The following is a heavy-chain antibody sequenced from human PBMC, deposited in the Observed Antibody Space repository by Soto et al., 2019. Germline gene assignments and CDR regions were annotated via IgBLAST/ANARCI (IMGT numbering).Heavy chain of an antibody. V-gene: IGHV1-69*12. CDR1: GGTFSSYA. Sequence: QVQLVQSGAEVKKPGSSVKVSCKASGGTFSSYAISWVRQAPGQGLEWMGGIIPIFGTANYAQKFQGRVTIPADESTSTAYMELSSLRSEDTAVYYCARDKVVEYSSSSGFDYWGQGTLVTVSS. CDR2: IIPIFGTA. CDR3: ARDKVVEYSSSSGFDY. J-gene: IGHJ4*02. D-gene: IGHD6-6*01.